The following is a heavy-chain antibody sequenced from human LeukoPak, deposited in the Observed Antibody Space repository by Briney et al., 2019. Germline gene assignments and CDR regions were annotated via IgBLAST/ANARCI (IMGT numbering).Heavy chain of an antibody. Sequence: ASVKVSCEASGYTFTSYDINWVRQATGQGLEWMGWMNPNSGNTGYAQKFQGRVTITRNTSISTAYMELSSLRSEDTAEYYCARGYDSSGYYFYYFDYWGQGTLVTVSS. V-gene: IGHV1-8*03. J-gene: IGHJ4*02. CDR1: GYTFTSYD. D-gene: IGHD3-22*01. CDR3: ARGYDSSGYYFYYFDY. CDR2: MNPNSGNT.